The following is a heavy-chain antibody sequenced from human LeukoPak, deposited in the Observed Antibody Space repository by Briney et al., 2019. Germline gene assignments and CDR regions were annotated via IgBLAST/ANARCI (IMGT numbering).Heavy chain of an antibody. CDR1: GFTVSSNS. J-gene: IGHJ4*02. D-gene: IGHD6-13*01. CDR3: ARMAAAATSFDY. CDR2: IYSGGNT. V-gene: IGHV3-53*01. Sequence: GGSLRLSCTVSGFTVSSNSMSWVRQAPGKGLEWVSFIYSGGNTHNSDSVKGRFTISRDNAKNSLDLQMNSLRAEDTAAYYCARMAAAATSFDYWGQGTLVTVSS.